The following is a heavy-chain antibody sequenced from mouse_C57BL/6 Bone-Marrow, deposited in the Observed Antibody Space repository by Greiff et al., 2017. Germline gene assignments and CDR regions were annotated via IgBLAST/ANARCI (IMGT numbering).Heavy chain of an antibody. D-gene: IGHD2-5*01. Sequence: EVNVVESGGGLVKPGGSLKLSCAASGFTFSSYAMSWVRQTPEKRLEWVATISDGGSYTYYPDNVKGRFTISRDNAKNNLYLQMSHLKSEDTAMYYCARAYYSNPFAMDYWGQGTSVTVSS. V-gene: IGHV5-4*03. J-gene: IGHJ4*01. CDR1: GFTFSSYA. CDR2: ISDGGSYT. CDR3: ARAYYSNPFAMDY.